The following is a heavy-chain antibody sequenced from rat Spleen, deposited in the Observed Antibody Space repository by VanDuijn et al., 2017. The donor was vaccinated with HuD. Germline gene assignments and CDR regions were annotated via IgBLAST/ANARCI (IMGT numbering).Heavy chain of an antibody. CDR3: ARQTRSPYYFDY. CDR2: IFYDGNRA. V-gene: IGHV5-17*01. J-gene: IGHJ2*01. CDR1: GFNFSDYA. Sequence: EVQLVESGGGLVQPGRSLKFSCAASGFNFSDYAMAWVRQAPKKGLEWVATIFYDGNRAFYRDSVKGRFTISRDNAKNTQYLTMDSMRSEDPATYYCARQTRSPYYFDYWGQGVMVTVSS. D-gene: IGHD1-4*01.